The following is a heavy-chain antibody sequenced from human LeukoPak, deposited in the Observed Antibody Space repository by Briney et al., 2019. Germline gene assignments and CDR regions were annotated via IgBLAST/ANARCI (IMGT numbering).Heavy chain of an antibody. CDR1: GITLSNYG. J-gene: IGHJ4*02. CDR2: ISDSGGST. Sequence: GGSLRLSCAVSGITLSNYGMSWVRQAPGKGLEWVAGISDSGGSTNYADSVKGRFTISRDNPKDTLYLQMNSLRAEDTAVYFCAKRGIVIRAVIIVGFHKEAYYFDYWGQGALVTVSS. D-gene: IGHD3-10*01. V-gene: IGHV3-23*01. CDR3: AKRGIVIRAVIIVGFHKEAYYFDY.